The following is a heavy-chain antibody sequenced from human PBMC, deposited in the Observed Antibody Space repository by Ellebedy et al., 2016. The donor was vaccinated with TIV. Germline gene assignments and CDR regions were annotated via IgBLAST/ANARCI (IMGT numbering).Heavy chain of an antibody. CDR1: GASVSSYY. CDR3: AKIVSGGASFDP. J-gene: IGHJ5*02. CDR2: IIPSGST. Sequence: MPSDTLSLTCTASGASVSSYYWSWIRQSPGKGLEWIGYIIPSGSTHYNPSLKSRVTMSRDPSKNSFSLHLASVTATDTAIYYCAKIVSGGASFDPWGQGTLVTVSS. V-gene: IGHV4-59*02. D-gene: IGHD3-10*01.